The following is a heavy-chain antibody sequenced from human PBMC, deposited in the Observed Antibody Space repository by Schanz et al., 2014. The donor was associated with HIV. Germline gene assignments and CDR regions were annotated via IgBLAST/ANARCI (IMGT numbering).Heavy chain of an antibody. CDR1: GFTFSNYG. D-gene: IGHD7-27*01. V-gene: IGHV3-33*01. Sequence: QVQLVESGGGVVQPGRSLKLSCAASGFTFSNYGMHWVRQAPGKGLEWGAVIWNDGSNKYYADSGKGRFTSSRDNSKNTLYLQMNSLRAEDTAVYYCASLETGATYYYYYYMDVWGQGTTVTVSS. CDR2: IWNDGSNK. CDR3: ASLETGATYYYYYYMDV. J-gene: IGHJ6*02.